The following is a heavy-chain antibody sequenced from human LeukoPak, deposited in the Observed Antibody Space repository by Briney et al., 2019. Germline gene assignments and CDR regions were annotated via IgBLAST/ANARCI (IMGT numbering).Heavy chain of an antibody. CDR2: IKEDGSEA. Sequence: GGSLRLSCAASGFTFTSYWMAWVRQAPGKGLEWVSNIKEDGSEAYYADSVRGRFTTSTANVKNSLFLQMNRLRAEDTAVYYCSNGIYRNSYWGQGTLVTVSS. D-gene: IGHD1-7*01. CDR1: GFTFTSYW. J-gene: IGHJ4*02. CDR3: SNGIYRNSY. V-gene: IGHV3-7*01.